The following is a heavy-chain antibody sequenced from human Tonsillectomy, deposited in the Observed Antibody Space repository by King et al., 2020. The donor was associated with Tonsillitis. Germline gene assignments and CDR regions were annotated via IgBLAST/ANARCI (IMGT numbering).Heavy chain of an antibody. D-gene: IGHD1-1*01. Sequence: VQLVESGGGVVQPGRSLTLSCAASGFTFNNYAMHWVRQPPGKGLEWVAIISYDGSEKYYADSVKGRFTISRDNSKNKVYVQMNSLSAEDTAVYYCARDLMSGDWNDPLGYFDSWGQGTLVTVSS. V-gene: IGHV3-30*04. J-gene: IGHJ4*02. CDR3: ARDLMSGDWNDPLGYFDS. CDR1: GFTFNNYA. CDR2: ISYDGSEK.